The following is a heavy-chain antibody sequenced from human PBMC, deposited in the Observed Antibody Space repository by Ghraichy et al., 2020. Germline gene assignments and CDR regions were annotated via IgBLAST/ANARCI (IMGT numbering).Heavy chain of an antibody. CDR1: GFTFSSYA. CDR2: ISYDGSNK. D-gene: IGHD2-2*01. CDR3: ARDPLSQYQLPTSPTGDV. J-gene: IGHJ6*02. V-gene: IGHV3-30-3*01. Sequence: GALRLSCAASGFTFSSYAMHWVRQAPGKGLEWVAVISYDGSNKYYADSVKGRFTISRDNSKNTLYLQMNSLRAEDTAVYYCARDPLSQYQLPTSPTGDVWGQGTTVTVSS.